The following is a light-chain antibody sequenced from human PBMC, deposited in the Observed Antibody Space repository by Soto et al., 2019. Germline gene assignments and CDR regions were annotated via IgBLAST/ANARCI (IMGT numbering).Light chain of an antibody. Sequence: DIHMTESPPAMSASVGDIVTITCRASQGISNYLAWFQQKPGKVPKLLIYAESSLQSGVPSRFSGSGSGTDLTLTISRLQPEDFATYYCLQDYNYPRTFGQGTKVDI. V-gene: IGKV1-17*03. CDR3: LQDYNYPRT. J-gene: IGKJ1*01. CDR1: QGISNY. CDR2: AES.